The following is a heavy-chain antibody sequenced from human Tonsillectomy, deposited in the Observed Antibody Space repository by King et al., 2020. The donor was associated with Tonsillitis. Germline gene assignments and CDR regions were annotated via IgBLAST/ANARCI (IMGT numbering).Heavy chain of an antibody. V-gene: IGHV4-34*01. CDR3: ARGSRYCSSTSCYEGYYYYMDV. Sequence: VQLQQWGAGLLKPSETLSLTCGVYGGSFSGYYWSWIRQPPGKGLEWIGEISHGGSTNYNPSLKSRVTISVDTSKNQFSLKLSSVTAADTAVYYCARGSRYCSSTSCYEGYYYYMDVWGKGTTVTVSS. CDR1: GGSFSGYY. CDR2: ISHGGST. J-gene: IGHJ6*03. D-gene: IGHD2-2*01.